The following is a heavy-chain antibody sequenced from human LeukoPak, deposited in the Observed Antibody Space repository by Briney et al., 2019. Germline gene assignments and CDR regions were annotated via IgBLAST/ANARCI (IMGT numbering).Heavy chain of an antibody. Sequence: GGSLRLSCAASGFTFSSYWMSWVRQAPGKGLEWVSYISSSSSTIYYADSVKGRFTISRDNAKNSLYLQMNSLRAEDTAVYYCARDYLALLGGAPYDAFDIWGQGTMVTVSS. V-gene: IGHV3-48*01. CDR3: ARDYLALLGGAPYDAFDI. J-gene: IGHJ3*02. CDR2: ISSSSSTI. CDR1: GFTFSSYW. D-gene: IGHD1-26*01.